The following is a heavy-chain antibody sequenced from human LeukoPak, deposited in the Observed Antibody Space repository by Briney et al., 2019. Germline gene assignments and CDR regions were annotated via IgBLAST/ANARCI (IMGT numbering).Heavy chain of an antibody. V-gene: IGHV4-34*01. D-gene: IGHD3-10*01. CDR1: GGSFSGHY. J-gene: IGHJ4*02. CDR2: INHSGST. Sequence: SETLSLTCAVYGGSFSGHYWTWIRQPPGMGLEWIGEINHSGSTTYNPSLNTRVTISVDTSKNQISLKLSSVTAADTAVYYCARGPPSGYWGQGTLVTVSS. CDR3: ARGPPSGY.